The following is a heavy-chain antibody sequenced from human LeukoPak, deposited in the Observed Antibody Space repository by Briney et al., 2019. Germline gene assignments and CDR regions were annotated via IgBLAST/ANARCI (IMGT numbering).Heavy chain of an antibody. CDR2: IKEDGSEQ. J-gene: IGHJ4*02. CDR3: VREVYAAVTDFDY. V-gene: IGHV3-7*01. D-gene: IGHD2-8*01. CDR1: GFTFSSHW. Sequence: GGSLRLPCATSGFTFSSHWMTWVRQAPGEGLEWVANIKEDGSEQYYVDSVKGRLTISRDNAKNSLYLQMNSLRAEDTAVYYCVREVYAAVTDFDYWGQGTLVTVSS.